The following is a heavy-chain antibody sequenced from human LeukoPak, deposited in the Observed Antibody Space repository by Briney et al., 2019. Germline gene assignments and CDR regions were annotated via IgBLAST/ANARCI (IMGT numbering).Heavy chain of an antibody. CDR1: GRSTSSYY. CDR3: ARATYYYDSSGYYSRGFLAFDI. Sequence: SETLSLACTLAGRSTSSYYCSWIRQPAGKGLEWIGYIYYRGSNNYNPSLKSRVTISVDTSKNQFSLKLSSVTAADTAVYYCARATYYYDSSGYYSRGFLAFDIWGQGTMVTVSS. CDR2: IYYRGSN. D-gene: IGHD3-22*01. V-gene: IGHV4-59*01. J-gene: IGHJ3*02.